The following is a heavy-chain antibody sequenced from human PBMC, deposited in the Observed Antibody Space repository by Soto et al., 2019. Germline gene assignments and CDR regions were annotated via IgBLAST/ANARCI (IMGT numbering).Heavy chain of an antibody. V-gene: IGHV3-23*01. Sequence: GGSLRLSCAASGFTFSSYSMSWVRQAPWKGLEWVSAISGSGGSTYYADSVKGRFTIYRDNSKNTLYLQMNSLRAEDTAVYYCAKDSGYGDYVGTANFFGDYLGQGTLVTVSS. J-gene: IGHJ4*02. CDR3: AKDSGYGDYVGTANFFGDY. CDR2: ISGSGGST. D-gene: IGHD4-17*01. CDR1: GFTFSSYS.